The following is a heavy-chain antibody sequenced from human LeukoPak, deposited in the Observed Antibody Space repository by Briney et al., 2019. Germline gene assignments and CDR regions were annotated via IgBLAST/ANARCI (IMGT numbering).Heavy chain of an antibody. CDR1: GFSFSSWS. CDR3: ARKNWGRFDY. Sequence: GGSLRLSCAASGFSFSSWSMSWVRQAPGKRLEWVANMKEDGSEIYYVDSVQGRFTISRDNAKSSVYLQMNSLRGEDTAVYYCARKNWGRFDYWGQGTLVTVSS. J-gene: IGHJ4*02. V-gene: IGHV3-7*01. CDR2: MKEDGSEI. D-gene: IGHD7-27*01.